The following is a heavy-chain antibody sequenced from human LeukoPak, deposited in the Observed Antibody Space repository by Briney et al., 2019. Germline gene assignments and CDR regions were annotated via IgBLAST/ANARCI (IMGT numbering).Heavy chain of an antibody. J-gene: IGHJ4*02. CDR3: AKARFGSGWYYFDY. Sequence: SVKVSCKASGGTFSSYAISWVRQAPGQGLEWMGGIIPIFGTANYAQKFQGRVTITADKSTSTAYMELSSLRAEDMALYYCAKARFGSGWYYFDYWGQGTLVTVSS. D-gene: IGHD6-19*01. CDR2: IIPIFGTA. CDR1: GGTFSSYA. V-gene: IGHV1-69*06.